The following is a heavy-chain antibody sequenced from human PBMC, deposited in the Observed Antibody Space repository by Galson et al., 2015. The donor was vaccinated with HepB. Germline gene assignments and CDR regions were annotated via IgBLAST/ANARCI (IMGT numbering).Heavy chain of an antibody. CDR1: GFTFSSYA. CDR3: AKVGDYVYYYYGMDV. CDR2: ISGSGGST. V-gene: IGHV3-23*01. J-gene: IGHJ6*02. Sequence: SLRLSCAASGFTFSSYAMSWVRQAPGKGLEWVSAISGSGGSTYYADSVKGRFTISRDNSKNTLYLQMNSLRAEDTAVYYCAKVGDYVYYYYGMDVWGQGTTVTVSS. D-gene: IGHD4-17*01.